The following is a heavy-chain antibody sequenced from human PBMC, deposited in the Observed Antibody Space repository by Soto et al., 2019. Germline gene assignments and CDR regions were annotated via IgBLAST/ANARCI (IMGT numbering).Heavy chain of an antibody. V-gene: IGHV1-24*01. CDR3: ASGLLSYYGMDV. J-gene: IGHJ6*02. Sequence: XXVKVSCRVSGYTLTELSMHWVRQAPGKGLEWMGGFDPEDGETIYAQKFQGRVTMTEDTSTDTAYMELSRMRSEDTAVYYCASGLLSYYGMDVWGQGTTVTVSS. CDR2: FDPEDGET. CDR1: GYTLTELS. D-gene: IGHD2-2*01.